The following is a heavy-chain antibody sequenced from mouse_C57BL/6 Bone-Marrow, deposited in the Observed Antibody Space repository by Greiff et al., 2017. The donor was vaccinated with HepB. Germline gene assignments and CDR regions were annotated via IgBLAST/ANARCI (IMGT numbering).Heavy chain of an antibody. CDR2: ISDGGSYT. CDR1: GFTFSSYA. J-gene: IGHJ2*01. CDR3: ARDMTVVALDY. V-gene: IGHV5-4*01. D-gene: IGHD1-1*01. Sequence: EVNVVESGGGLVKPGGSLKLSCAASGFTFSSYAMSWVRQTPEKRLEWVATISDGGSYTYYPDNVKGRFTISRDNAKNNLYLQMSHLKSEDTAMYYCARDMTVVALDYWGQGTTLTVSS.